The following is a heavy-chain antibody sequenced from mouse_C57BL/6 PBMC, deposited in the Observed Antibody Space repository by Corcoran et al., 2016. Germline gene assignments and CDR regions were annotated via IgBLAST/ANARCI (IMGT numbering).Heavy chain of an antibody. V-gene: IGHV1-76*01. CDR2: IYPGSGNT. CDR3: ARDGLYSSDFDY. J-gene: IGHJ2*01. CDR1: GYTFTDYS. D-gene: IGHD2-12*01. Sequence: QVQLKQSGAELVRPGASVKLSCKASGYTFTDYSINWVKQRPGQGLEWIARIYPGSGNTYYNEKFKGKATLTAEKSSSTAYMQLSSLTSEDSAVYFCARDGLYSSDFDYWGQGTTLTVSS.